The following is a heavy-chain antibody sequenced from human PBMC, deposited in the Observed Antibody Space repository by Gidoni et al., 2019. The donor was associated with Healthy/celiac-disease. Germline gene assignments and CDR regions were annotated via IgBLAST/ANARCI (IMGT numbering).Heavy chain of an antibody. D-gene: IGHD3-22*01. CDR1: GFTFRSYS. Sequence: EVQLVESGGGLVKPGGSLRLSCAASGFTFRSYSMNWVRQAPGKGLEWVSSISSSSSYIYYADSVKGRFTISRDNAKNSLYLQMNSLRAEDTAVYYCATGYYYDSSGYYRTDYWGQGTLVTVSS. J-gene: IGHJ4*02. V-gene: IGHV3-21*01. CDR2: ISSSSSYI. CDR3: ATGYYYDSSGYYRTDY.